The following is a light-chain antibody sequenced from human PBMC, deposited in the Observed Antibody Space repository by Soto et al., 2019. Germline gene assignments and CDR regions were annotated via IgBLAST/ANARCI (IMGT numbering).Light chain of an antibody. V-gene: IGKV1-39*01. Sequence: DIQMTQSPSSLSASVGDRVTITCRASQSIRSYLNWYQQKPGKAPLLMIYAASNSQSGVPSRLSGSGSGTDFTLTISSLQPEDFATYYCHQTSNIPFTFGGGTKVEIK. J-gene: IGKJ4*01. CDR3: HQTSNIPFT. CDR2: AAS. CDR1: QSIRSY.